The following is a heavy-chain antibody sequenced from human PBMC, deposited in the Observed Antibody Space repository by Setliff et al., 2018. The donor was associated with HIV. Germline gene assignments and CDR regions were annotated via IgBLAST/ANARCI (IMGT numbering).Heavy chain of an antibody. CDR3: AIRSRLGGSSNYFDS. V-gene: IGHV4-61*02. J-gene: IGHJ4*02. D-gene: IGHD1-26*01. CDR1: GGSISSGSYY. CDR2: IYSSGST. Sequence: SETLSLTCTVSGGSISSGSYYWSWIRQPAGKGLEWIGRIYSSGSTNYNPSLKSRVTISVDTSKNQFFLKLSSVTAADTAVYYCAIRSRLGGSSNYFDSWGQGALVTVSS.